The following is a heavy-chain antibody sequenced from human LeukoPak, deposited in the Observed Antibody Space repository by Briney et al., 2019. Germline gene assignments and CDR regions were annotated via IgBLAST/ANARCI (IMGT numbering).Heavy chain of an antibody. CDR2: VSPGGYI. J-gene: IGHJ5*02. CDR1: GVSFNAYY. D-gene: IGHD2-8*02. V-gene: IGHV4-34*01. CDR3: ARIRCGHTGDICYNH. Sequence: SETLSLTCTVSGVSFNAYYWSWIRQSPGKGLEWIGEVSPGGYIKYNPSLKSRVTIPVDTSESQLSLRLSSVTAADTAVYYCARIRCGHTGDICYNHWAQGTLVTVSS.